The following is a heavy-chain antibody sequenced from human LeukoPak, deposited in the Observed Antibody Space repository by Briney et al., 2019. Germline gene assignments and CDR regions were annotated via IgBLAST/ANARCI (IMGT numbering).Heavy chain of an antibody. V-gene: IGHV5-51*01. Sequence: GESLKISCKGSGYTFPTSWIAWVRQVPGKGLEWMGIIYLSDSDTKYSPSFRGQVIIPADKSISTAYLQWTSLKASDTAMYYCANWGYCSSDRCSNWFDPWGQGTLVTFSS. CDR1: GYTFPTSW. J-gene: IGHJ5*02. D-gene: IGHD2-2*01. CDR2: IYLSDSDT. CDR3: ANWGYCSSDRCSNWFDP.